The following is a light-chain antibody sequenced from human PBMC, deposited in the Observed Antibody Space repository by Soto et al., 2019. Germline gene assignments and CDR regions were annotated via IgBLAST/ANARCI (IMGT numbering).Light chain of an antibody. V-gene: IGKV3-11*01. J-gene: IGKJ1*01. CDR2: DAS. CDR3: QQRSNWPLK. Sequence: EIVMTHSPATLSVSPWGRATLSCRASQSISDTLAWYQQKPGQAPRLLIYDASNRATGIPARFSGSGSGTDFTLTISSLEPEDFAVYYCQQRSNWPLKFGQGTKVDIK. CDR1: QSISDT.